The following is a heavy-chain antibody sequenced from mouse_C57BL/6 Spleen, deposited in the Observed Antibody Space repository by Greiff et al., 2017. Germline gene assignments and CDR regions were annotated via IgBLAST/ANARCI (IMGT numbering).Heavy chain of an antibody. D-gene: IGHD1-1*01. CDR2: IYPGDGDT. CDR1: GYAFSSYW. J-gene: IGHJ2*01. Sequence: QVQLQQSGAELVKPGASVKISCKASGYAFSSYWMNWVKQRPGKGLEWIGQIYPGDGDTNYNGKFKGKATLTADKSSSTAYMQLSSLTSEDSAVYFCARSVDYYGSSYFDYWGQGTTLTVSS. V-gene: IGHV1-80*01. CDR3: ARSVDYYGSSYFDY.